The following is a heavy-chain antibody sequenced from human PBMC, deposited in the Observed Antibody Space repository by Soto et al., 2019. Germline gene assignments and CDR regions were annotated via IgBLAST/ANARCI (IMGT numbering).Heavy chain of an antibody. CDR2: ISYDGSNK. CDR1: GFTFSSYG. D-gene: IGHD3-9*01. Sequence: QVQLVESGGGVVQPGRSLRLSCAASGFTFSSYGMHWVRQAPGKGLEWVAVISYDGSNKYYADSVKGRFTISRDNSKNTLYLQMNSLRAEDTAVYYCAKDPFYDILNGYYDAFDIWGQGTMVTVSS. V-gene: IGHV3-30*18. CDR3: AKDPFYDILNGYYDAFDI. J-gene: IGHJ3*02.